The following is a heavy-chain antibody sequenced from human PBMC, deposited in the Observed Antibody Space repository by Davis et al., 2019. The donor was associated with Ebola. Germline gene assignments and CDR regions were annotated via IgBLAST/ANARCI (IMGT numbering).Heavy chain of an antibody. J-gene: IGHJ4*02. CDR2: INPNSGNT. CDR1: GYTFTSYG. CDR3: ARGQLRLTYYDFWSGYQYYFDY. V-gene: IGHV1-8*03. Sequence: ASVKVSCKASGYTFTSYGISWVRQAPGQGLEWMGWINPNSGNTGYAQKFQGRVTITRNTSISTAYMELSSLRSEDTAVYYCARGQLRLTYYDFWSGYQYYFDYWGQGTLVTVSS. D-gene: IGHD3-3*01.